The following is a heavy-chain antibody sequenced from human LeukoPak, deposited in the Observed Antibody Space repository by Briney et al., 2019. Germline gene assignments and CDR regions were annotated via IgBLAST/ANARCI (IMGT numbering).Heavy chain of an antibody. CDR2: IYTSGST. CDR3: AIDVDDFGSGPKDAFDI. Sequence: SETLSLTCTVSGGSISSYYWSWIRQPAGKGLEWIGRIYTSGSTNYNPSLKSRVTMSVDTSKNQFSLKLSSVTAADTAVYYCAIDVDDFGSGPKDAFDIWGQGTMVTVSS. J-gene: IGHJ3*02. CDR1: GGSISSYY. D-gene: IGHD3-3*01. V-gene: IGHV4-4*07.